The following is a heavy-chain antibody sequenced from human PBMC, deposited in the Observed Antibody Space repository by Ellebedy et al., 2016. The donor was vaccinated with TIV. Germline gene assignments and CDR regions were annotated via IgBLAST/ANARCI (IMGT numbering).Heavy chain of an antibody. CDR3: AREGGRYNFDY. D-gene: IGHD5-18*01. CDR2: IKQDKSEI. J-gene: IGHJ4*02. Sequence: GESLKISCAASGFTFSSFWMIWVRQAPGKGLEWVANIKQDKSEIYYVDSVKGRFTISRDNAQNSLYLQMNSLRAEDTAVYFCAREGGRYNFDYWGQGSLVTVSS. V-gene: IGHV3-7*01. CDR1: GFTFSSFW.